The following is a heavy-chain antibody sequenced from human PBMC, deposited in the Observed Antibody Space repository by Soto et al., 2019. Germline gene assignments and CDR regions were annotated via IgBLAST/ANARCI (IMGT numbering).Heavy chain of an antibody. CDR1: GGSISSSSYY. D-gene: IGHD3-10*01. CDR2: IYHSGST. J-gene: IGHJ4*02. Sequence: SETLSLTCTVSGGSISSSSYYWSWIRQPPGKGLEWIGYIYHSGSTYYNPSLKSRVTISVDTSKNQFSLKLSSVTAADTAVYYCAREYYYGSGPWYWGQGTLVTVSS. CDR3: AREYYYGSGPWY. V-gene: IGHV4-30-4*01.